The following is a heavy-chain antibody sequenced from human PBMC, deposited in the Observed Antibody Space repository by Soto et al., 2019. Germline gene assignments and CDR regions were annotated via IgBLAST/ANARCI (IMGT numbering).Heavy chain of an antibody. Sequence: LSCAASGFTFTRYSMNWVRQAPGKGLEWVSSISSTTNYTYYGDSMKGRFTISRDNGKNSLYLEMHSLRAEDTAVYYCARESEDLTSNFDYWGQGTLVTVSS. CDR3: ARESEDLTSNFDY. CDR2: ISSTTNYT. J-gene: IGHJ4*02. CDR1: GFTFTRYS. V-gene: IGHV3-21*06.